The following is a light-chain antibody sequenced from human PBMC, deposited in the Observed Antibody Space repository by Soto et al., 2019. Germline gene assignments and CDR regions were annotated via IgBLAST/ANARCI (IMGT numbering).Light chain of an antibody. Sequence: DIQMTQSPSSLSASVGDRVTITCRASQSISSYLNWYQQKPGKAPKLLIYAASSLQSGVPSRISGSGSGTDFTLTISSLQPEDFATYYCQQSYSTPSITFGQGTRLEIK. J-gene: IGKJ5*01. CDR1: QSISSY. CDR2: AAS. CDR3: QQSYSTPSIT. V-gene: IGKV1-39*01.